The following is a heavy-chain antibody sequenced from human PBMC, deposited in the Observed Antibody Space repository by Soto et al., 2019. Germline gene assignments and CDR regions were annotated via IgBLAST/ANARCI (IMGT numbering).Heavy chain of an antibody. CDR2: ISGSGGST. CDR1: GFTFSSYA. V-gene: IGHV3-23*01. J-gene: IGHJ4*02. CDR3: AKSRQQMVLGILDY. Sequence: EVQLLESGGGLVQPGGSLRLSCAASGFTFSSYAMSWVRQAPGKGLEWVSAISGSGGSTYYADSVKGRFTISRDNSNNTQYPQMHSLIAEDTAVYYCAKSRQQMVLGILDYWGQGTLVTVSS. D-gene: IGHD6-13*01.